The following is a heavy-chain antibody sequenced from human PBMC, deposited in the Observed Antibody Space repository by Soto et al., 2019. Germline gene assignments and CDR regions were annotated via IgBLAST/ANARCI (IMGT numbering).Heavy chain of an antibody. CDR1: GGSFSGYY. CDR3: ARRPRLYQYCSGGSCYSWFDP. J-gene: IGHJ5*02. D-gene: IGHD2-15*01. V-gene: IGHV4-34*01. CDR2: INHSGST. Sequence: QVQLQQWGAGLLKPSETLSLTCAVYGGSFSGYYWSWIRQPPGKGLEWIGEINHSGSTNYNPSLKSRVTISVDTSKNQFSLKLSSVTAADTAVYYCARRPRLYQYCSGGSCYSWFDPWGQGTLVTVSS.